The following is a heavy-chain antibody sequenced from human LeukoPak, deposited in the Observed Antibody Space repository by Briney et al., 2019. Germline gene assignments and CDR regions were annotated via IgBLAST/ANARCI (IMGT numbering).Heavy chain of an antibody. J-gene: IGHJ4*02. Sequence: ASVKVSCKTSGYIFTGYYMHWVRQAPGQGLEWMGIINPSGGSTSYAQKFQGRVTMTRDTSTSTVYMELSSLRSEDTAVYYCARDSNEMATTPFDYWGQGTLVTVSS. CDR2: INPSGGST. CDR1: GYIFTGYY. D-gene: IGHD5-24*01. V-gene: IGHV1-46*01. CDR3: ARDSNEMATTPFDY.